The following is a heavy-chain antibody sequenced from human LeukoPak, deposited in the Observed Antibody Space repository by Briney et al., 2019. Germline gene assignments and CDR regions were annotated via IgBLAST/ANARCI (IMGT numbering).Heavy chain of an antibody. CDR2: MYTSGSS. V-gene: IGHV4-4*07. Sequence: PSQTLSLTCTVSGRSISNYFWSWIRHPAGKGLEWIGRMYTSGSSNYNPSLTSRVSMSVDTSKNQFCLKVSSVTGADTAVYYCARMATVEGFDYWGQGTLVTVSS. CDR1: GRSISNYF. D-gene: IGHD5-12*01. CDR3: ARMATVEGFDY. J-gene: IGHJ4*02.